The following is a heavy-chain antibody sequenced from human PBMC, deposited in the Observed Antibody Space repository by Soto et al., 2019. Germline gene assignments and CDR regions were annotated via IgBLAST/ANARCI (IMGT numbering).Heavy chain of an antibody. Sequence: ASVKVSCKTSGDTFTSYAISWVRQAPGQGLEWMGWISAYNGNTNYAEKLQGRVTVTTDTPMSTAYMELRSLRSDDTAVYYCARAPQNDYGDYDAFDMWGQGTMVTVSS. J-gene: IGHJ3*02. CDR1: GDTFTSYA. CDR2: ISAYNGNT. D-gene: IGHD4-17*01. V-gene: IGHV1-18*01. CDR3: ARAPQNDYGDYDAFDM.